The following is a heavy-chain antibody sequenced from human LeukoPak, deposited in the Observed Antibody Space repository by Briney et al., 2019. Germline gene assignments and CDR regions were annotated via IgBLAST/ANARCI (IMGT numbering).Heavy chain of an antibody. CDR2: IFPSGGEI. CDR3: ATYRQVLLPFES. Sequence: GGSPRLSCAASGFTFSTFAMIWVRQPPGKGLEWVSSIFPSGGEIHYADSVRGRFTISRGNSKSTLSLQMNSLRAEDTAIYYCATYRQVLLPFESWGQGTLVTVSS. CDR1: GFTFSTFA. V-gene: IGHV3-23*01. D-gene: IGHD2-8*02. J-gene: IGHJ4*02.